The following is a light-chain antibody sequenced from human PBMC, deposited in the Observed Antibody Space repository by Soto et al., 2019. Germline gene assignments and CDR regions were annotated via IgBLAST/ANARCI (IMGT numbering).Light chain of an antibody. J-gene: IGLJ1*01. CDR2: DVT. Sequence: QSVLTQPASVSGSPGQSITISCTGTSSDVGGYNFVSWYQHHPGKAPKLIIYDVTNRPSGISNRFSGSKSGNTASLTISGLQADDEADYYSPSYTSIITYVFGTGTKVTVL. V-gene: IGLV2-14*03. CDR3: PSYTSIITYV. CDR1: SSDVGGYNF.